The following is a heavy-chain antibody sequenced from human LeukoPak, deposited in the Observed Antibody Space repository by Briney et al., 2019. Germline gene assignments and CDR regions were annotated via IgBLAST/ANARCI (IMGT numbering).Heavy chain of an antibody. J-gene: IGHJ4*02. CDR1: VGSISSGGNS. CDR2: IYHNGNT. CDR3: ARGYNVGSFDY. D-gene: IGHD5-24*01. Sequence: SETLSLTCADSVGSISSGGNSWNWIRQPPGKGLEWIGYIYHNGNTYYNPSLKSRVTISVQRSKNQFSLKLSSVTAADTAVYYCARGYNVGSFDYWGQGTLVTVSS. V-gene: IGHV4-30-2*01.